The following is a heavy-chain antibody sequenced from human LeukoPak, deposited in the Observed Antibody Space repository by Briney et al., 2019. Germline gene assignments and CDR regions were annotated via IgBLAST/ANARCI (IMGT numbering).Heavy chain of an antibody. D-gene: IGHD3-10*01. J-gene: IGHJ4*02. CDR1: GFTFSSYG. CDR2: ISYDGSNK. Sequence: PGRSLRLSCAASGFTFSSYGMHWVRQAPGKGLEWVAVISYDGSNKYYADSVKGRFTISRDNSKNTLYLQMNSLRAEDTAVYYCAKDWHGSGSYDYWGQGTLVTVSS. CDR3: AKDWHGSGSYDY. V-gene: IGHV3-30*18.